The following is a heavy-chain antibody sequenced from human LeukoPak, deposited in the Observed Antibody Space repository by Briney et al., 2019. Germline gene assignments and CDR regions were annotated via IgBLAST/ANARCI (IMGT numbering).Heavy chain of an antibody. V-gene: IGHV4-34*01. D-gene: IGHD2-15*01. CDR2: INHSGST. CDR3: ARAIVVVVAATRKYYFDY. Sequence: PSETLSLTCAVYGGSFSGYYWSWNRQPPGKGLERIGEINHSGSTNYNPSLKSRVTISVDTSKNQFSLKLSSVTAADTAVYYCARAIVVVVAATRKYYFDYWGQGTLVTVSS. CDR1: GGSFSGYY. J-gene: IGHJ4*02.